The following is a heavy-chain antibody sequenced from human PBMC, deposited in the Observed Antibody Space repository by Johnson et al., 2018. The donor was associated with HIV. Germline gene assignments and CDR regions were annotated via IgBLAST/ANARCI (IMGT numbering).Heavy chain of an antibody. J-gene: IGHJ3*02. Sequence: VQLVESGGGVVQPGRSLRLSCAASGFTFINYWMHWVRQAPGKGLVWVSRMNGDGKSTTYADSVKGRFTISRDNSKNTLYLQMNSLRAEDTAVYYCARGGDYYDSTGAFDIWGQGTMVIVSS. CDR1: GFTFINYW. D-gene: IGHD3-22*01. V-gene: IGHV3-74*02. CDR3: ARGGDYYDSTGAFDI. CDR2: MNGDGKST.